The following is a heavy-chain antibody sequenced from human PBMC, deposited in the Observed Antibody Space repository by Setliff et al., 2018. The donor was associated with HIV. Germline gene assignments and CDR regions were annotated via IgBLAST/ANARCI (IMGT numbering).Heavy chain of an antibody. Sequence: SETLSLTCTVSGGSTSSSSYYWGWIRQPPGKGLEWIGSIYYSGSTYYNPSLNSRVTISVDMSKNQFSLKLRSVTAEDTAVYYGAIQERFGELIDSWGQGTLVTVSS. CDR2: IYYSGST. J-gene: IGHJ4*02. D-gene: IGHD3-10*01. CDR3: AIQERFGELIDS. CDR1: GGSTSSSSYY. V-gene: IGHV4-39*01.